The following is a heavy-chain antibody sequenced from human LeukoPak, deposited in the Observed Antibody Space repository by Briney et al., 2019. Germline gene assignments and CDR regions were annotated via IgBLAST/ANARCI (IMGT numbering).Heavy chain of an antibody. CDR2: INHSGST. J-gene: IGHJ4*02. CDR1: GGSFSGYY. CDR3: ARTVYDFWSGYYGNYFDY. V-gene: IGHV4-34*09. Sequence: PSETLSLTCAVYGGSFSGYYWSWIRQPPGKGLEWIGEINHSGSTNYNPSLKSRVTISVDTSKNQFSLKLSSVTAADTAVYYCARTVYDFWSGYYGNYFDYWGQGTLVTVSS. D-gene: IGHD3-3*01.